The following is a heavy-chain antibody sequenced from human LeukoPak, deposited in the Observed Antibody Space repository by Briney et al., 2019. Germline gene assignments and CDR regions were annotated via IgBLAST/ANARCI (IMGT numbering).Heavy chain of an antibody. CDR1: GYTFTSYY. CDR2: INPSGGST. V-gene: IGHV1-46*01. Sequence: ASVKVSCKASGYTFTSYYMHWVRQAPGQGLEWMGIINPSGGSTNYAQKFQGRITMTRDTSTSTVYMELSSLRSDDTAVYYCARDPYYDFWSGYYPDYYYYYGMDVWGQGTTVTVSS. CDR3: ARDPYYDFWSGYYPDYYYYYGMDV. D-gene: IGHD3-3*01. J-gene: IGHJ6*02.